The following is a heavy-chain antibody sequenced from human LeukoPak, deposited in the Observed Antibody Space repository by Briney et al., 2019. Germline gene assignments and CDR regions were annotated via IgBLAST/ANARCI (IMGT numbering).Heavy chain of an antibody. CDR2: INSDGSST. Sequence: GGSLRLSCAASGFTFSSYWMHWVRQAPGKGLVWVSRINSDGSSTRYADSVKGRFIISRDIAKNTLNLQMNRLRAEDTAVYYCAREVSSGGWYNWLDPWGQGTLVTV. CDR1: GFTFSSYW. J-gene: IGHJ5*02. D-gene: IGHD6-19*01. V-gene: IGHV3-74*01. CDR3: AREVSSGGWYNWLDP.